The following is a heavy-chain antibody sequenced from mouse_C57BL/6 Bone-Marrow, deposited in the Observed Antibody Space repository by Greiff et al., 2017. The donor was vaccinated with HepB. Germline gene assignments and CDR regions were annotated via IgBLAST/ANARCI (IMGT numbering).Heavy chain of an antibody. Sequence: QVQLQQSGAELAKPGASVKLSCKASGYTFTSYWMHWVKQRPGQGLEWIGYINPSSGYTKYNQKFKDKATVTADKSSSTAYMQLSSLTYEDSAVYYCARDDYENWCFDVWGTGTTVTVSS. J-gene: IGHJ1*03. CDR1: GYTFTSYW. V-gene: IGHV1-7*01. D-gene: IGHD2-4*01. CDR3: ARDDYENWCFDV. CDR2: INPSSGYT.